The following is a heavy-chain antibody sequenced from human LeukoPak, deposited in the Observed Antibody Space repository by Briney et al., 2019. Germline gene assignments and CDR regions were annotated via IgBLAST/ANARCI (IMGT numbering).Heavy chain of an antibody. CDR1: GFTFSGYS. J-gene: IGHJ4*02. Sequence: GGSLRLSCAASGFTFSGYSIHWVRQAPGKGLEWVALISYDGSSKYYADSVKGRFTISRDNSKNTLYLQMYSLRTEDTAVYYCAKSYSGSYYVIDYWGQGTLVTVSS. V-gene: IGHV3-30-3*02. CDR2: ISYDGSSK. CDR3: AKSYSGSYYVIDY. D-gene: IGHD1-26*01.